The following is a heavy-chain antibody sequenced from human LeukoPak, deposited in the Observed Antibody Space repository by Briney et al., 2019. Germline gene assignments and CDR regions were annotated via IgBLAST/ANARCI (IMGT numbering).Heavy chain of an antibody. CDR3: AKDGRMYSSGWYSYFDQ. Sequence: PGRSLRLSCAVSGFTFRTYGMHWVRQAPGKGLEWVAVISYDESNKYYADSVKGRFTISRDNSKNTVYLQVNRLRAEDTAVYYCAKDGRMYSSGWYSYFDQWGQGTLVTVSS. V-gene: IGHV3-30*18. J-gene: IGHJ4*02. D-gene: IGHD6-19*01. CDR2: ISYDESNK. CDR1: GFTFRTYG.